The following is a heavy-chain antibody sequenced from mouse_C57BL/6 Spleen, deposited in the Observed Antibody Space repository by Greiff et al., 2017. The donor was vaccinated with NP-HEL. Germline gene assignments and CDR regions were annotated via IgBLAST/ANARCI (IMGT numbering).Heavy chain of an antibody. Sequence: QVQLQQPGAELVMPGASVKLSCKASGYTFTSYWMHWVKQRPGQGLEWIGEIDPSDSYTNYNQKFKGKSTLTVDKSSSTAYMQLSSLTSEDSAVYYCARGGNQAWFAYWGQGTLVTVSA. CDR1: GYTFTSYW. CDR3: ARGGNQAWFAY. J-gene: IGHJ3*01. CDR2: IDPSDSYT. V-gene: IGHV1-69*01.